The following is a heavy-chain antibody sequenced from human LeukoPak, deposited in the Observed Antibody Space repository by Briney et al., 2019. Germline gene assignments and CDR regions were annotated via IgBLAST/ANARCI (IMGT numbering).Heavy chain of an antibody. CDR3: AKAGIAVASDAFDI. CDR2: IDSVGSTT. Sequence: GGSLRLSCATSGFTFTNYWMHWVRQAPGKGLVRVARIDSVGSTTAYADSVKGRFTISRDNAKNTLYLQMNSLRAEDTAVYYCAKAGIAVASDAFDIWGQGTMVTVSS. CDR1: GFTFTNYW. J-gene: IGHJ3*02. D-gene: IGHD6-19*01. V-gene: IGHV3-74*01.